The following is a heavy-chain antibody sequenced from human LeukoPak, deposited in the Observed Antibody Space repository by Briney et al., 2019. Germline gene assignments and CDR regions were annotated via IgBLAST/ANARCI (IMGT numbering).Heavy chain of an antibody. CDR2: MNPNSGNT. CDR3: ARKFLGSRGYYFDY. Sequence: ASVKVPCKASGYTFTSYDINWVRQATGQGLEWMGWMNPNSGNTGYAQKFQGRVTITRNTSISTAYMELSSLRSDDTAVYYCARKFLGSRGYYFDYWGQGTLVTVSS. V-gene: IGHV1-8*03. CDR1: GYTFTSYD. J-gene: IGHJ4*02. D-gene: IGHD3-10*01.